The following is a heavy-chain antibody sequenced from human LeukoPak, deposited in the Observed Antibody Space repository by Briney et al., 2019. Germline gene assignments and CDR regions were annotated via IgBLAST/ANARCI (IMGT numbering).Heavy chain of an antibody. CDR1: GGSISSYF. J-gene: IGHJ4*02. CDR3: ARDGADVYGRAFDY. V-gene: IGHV4-4*07. CDR2: IHASGTT. D-gene: IGHD3-10*01. Sequence: SETLSLTCNVSGGSISSYFWTWIRQPAGKGLEWIGRIHASGTTNYNSSLKSRVSMSVDTSKNQFSLKLASVTAADTAVYFCARDGADVYGRAFDYWGQGTLVSVSS.